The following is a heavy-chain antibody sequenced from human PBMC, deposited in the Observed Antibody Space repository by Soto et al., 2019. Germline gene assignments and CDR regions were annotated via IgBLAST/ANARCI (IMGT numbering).Heavy chain of an antibody. Sequence: DVQLLESGGGLVEPGGSLTLSCAASGFPSSTYALNWVRQAPGKGPEWVSTISESGHHTHYADSVKGRFTISRDKSKNSLSLQMNSLRVDDTAIYYCTKSDGCGGGACYTGTYYYFDAWGRGTLVTVSS. J-gene: IGHJ2*01. CDR3: TKSDGCGGGACYTGTYYYFDA. CDR2: ISESGHHT. CDR1: GFPSSTYA. V-gene: IGHV3-23*01. D-gene: IGHD3-16*02.